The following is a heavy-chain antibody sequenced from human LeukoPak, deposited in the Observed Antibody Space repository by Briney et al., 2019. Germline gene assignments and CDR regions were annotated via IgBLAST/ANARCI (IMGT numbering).Heavy chain of an antibody. CDR3: ARQTGSGLFILP. D-gene: IGHD3/OR15-3a*01. CDR1: GGSISTSNYY. V-gene: IGHV4-39*01. Sequence: SETLSLTCTVSGGSISTSNYYWGWIRQPPGKGLEWIGSIYYSGNTYYNASLKSQVSISIDTSKNQFSLRLTSVTAADTAVYYCARQTGSGLFILPGGQGTLVTVSS. CDR2: IYYSGNT. J-gene: IGHJ4*02.